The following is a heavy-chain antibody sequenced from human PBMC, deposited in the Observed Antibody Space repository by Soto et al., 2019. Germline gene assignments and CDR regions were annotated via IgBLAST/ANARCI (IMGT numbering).Heavy chain of an antibody. CDR1: GGSISSYY. V-gene: IGHV4-59*08. Sequence: SETLSLTCTFSGGSISSYYWSLIRQPPGKGLEWIGYIYYSGSTNYNPSLKSRVTISVDTSKNQFSLKLSSVTAADTAVYYCARSALGGVIGNFDYWGQGTLVTVSS. CDR3: ARSALGGVIGNFDY. CDR2: IYYSGST. J-gene: IGHJ4*02. D-gene: IGHD3-16*02.